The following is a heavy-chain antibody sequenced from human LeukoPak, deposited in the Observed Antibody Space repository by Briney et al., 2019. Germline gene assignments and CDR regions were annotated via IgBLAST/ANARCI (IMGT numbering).Heavy chain of an antibody. D-gene: IGHD1-26*01. V-gene: IGHV4-34*01. CDR1: GGSFSGYY. CDR2: INHSGST. J-gene: IGHJ3*02. Sequence: SETLSLTCAVYGGSFSGYYWSWIRQPPGKGLEWIGEINHSGSTNYNPSLKSRVTISVDTSKNQFSLKLSSVTAADTAVYYCARHHGSGSFPWYDAFDIWGQGTMVTVSS. CDR3: ARHHGSGSFPWYDAFDI.